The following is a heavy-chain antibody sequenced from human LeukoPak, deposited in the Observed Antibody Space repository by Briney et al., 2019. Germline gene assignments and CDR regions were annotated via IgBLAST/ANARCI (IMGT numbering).Heavy chain of an antibody. CDR1: GGSISSYY. V-gene: IGHV4-59*01. J-gene: IGHJ4*02. Sequence: SETLSLTCTVSGGSISSYYWSWIRQPPGKGLEWIGYIYYSGSTNYNPSLKSRVTISVDTSKNQFSLKLSSVTADDTAVYYCARALIAAAGTVYFDYWGQGTLVTVSS. CDR3: ARALIAAAGTVYFDY. D-gene: IGHD6-13*01. CDR2: IYYSGST.